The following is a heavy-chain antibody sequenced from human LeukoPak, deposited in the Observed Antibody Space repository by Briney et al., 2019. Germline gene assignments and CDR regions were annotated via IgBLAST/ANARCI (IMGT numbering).Heavy chain of an antibody. CDR1: GFIFSDYY. Sequence: PGGSLRLSCVASGFIFSDYYMIWIRQAPGKGLEWISYITGSGSNIYHADSVKGRFTISRDNAKSSLYLQMNSLRAEDTAVYYCGRDISGIAGLRYYDFWGQGTLVTVSS. V-gene: IGHV3-11*01. J-gene: IGHJ4*02. CDR2: ITGSGSNI. D-gene: IGHD1-20*01. CDR3: GRDISGIAGLRYYDF.